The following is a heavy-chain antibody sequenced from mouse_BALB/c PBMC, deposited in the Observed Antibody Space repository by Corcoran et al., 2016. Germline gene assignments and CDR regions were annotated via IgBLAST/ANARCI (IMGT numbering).Heavy chain of an antibody. CDR1: GYSITSGYY. D-gene: IGHD1-1*02. CDR2: ISYDGSN. CDR3: AIDGNFDY. J-gene: IGHJ2*01. V-gene: IGHV3-6*02. Sequence: DVQLQESGPGLVKPSQSLSLTCSVTGYSITSGYYWNWIRQFPGNKLEWMGYISYDGSNNYNPYIKHRISITRDTTKKQFFLKLNTVTTEDTATYYCAIDGNFDYWGQGTTLTVSS.